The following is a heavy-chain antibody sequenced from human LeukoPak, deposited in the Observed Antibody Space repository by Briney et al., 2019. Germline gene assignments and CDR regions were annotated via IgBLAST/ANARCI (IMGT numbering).Heavy chain of an antibody. D-gene: IGHD2-15*01. CDR1: GYTFTSYA. J-gene: IGHJ4*02. Sequence: AASVKVSCKASGYTFTSYAMNWVRQAPGQGLEWMGWINTNTGNPTYAQGFTGRFVFSLDTSVSTAYLQISSLKAEDTAVYYCARSVVVAAIANPPLFDYWGQGTLVTVSS. CDR2: INTNTGNP. V-gene: IGHV7-4-1*02. CDR3: ARSVVVAAIANPPLFDY.